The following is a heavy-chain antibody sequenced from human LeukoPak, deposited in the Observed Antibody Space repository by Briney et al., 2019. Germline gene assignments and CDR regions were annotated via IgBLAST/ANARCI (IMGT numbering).Heavy chain of an antibody. V-gene: IGHV1-2*02. CDR1: GYTFTGYY. J-gene: IGHJ5*02. CDR3: AIDPKTYYYGSGSYRPNWFDP. Sequence: ASVKVSCKASGYTFTGYYMHWVRQAPGQGLEWMGWINPNSGGTNYAQKFQGRVTMTRDTSISTAYMELSRLRSDDTGVYDCAIDPKTYYYGSGSYRPNWFDPWGQGTLVTVSS. D-gene: IGHD3-10*01. CDR2: INPNSGGT.